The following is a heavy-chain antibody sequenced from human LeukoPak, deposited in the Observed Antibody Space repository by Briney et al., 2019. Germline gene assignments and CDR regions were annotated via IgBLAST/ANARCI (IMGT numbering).Heavy chain of an antibody. CDR3: ARGSSLSGNRFPSNY. CDR1: GYTFTGYY. D-gene: IGHD5-12*01. CDR2: ISPNNGGT. J-gene: IGHJ4*02. V-gene: IGHV1-2*02. Sequence: ASVKVSCKASGYTFTGYYIHWIRQAPGQGLEWMGWISPNNGGTKYAQKFQGRVTMTRDTSITTAYMELDTLRSDDTAIYYRARGSSLSGNRFPSNYWGQGTLVTVSS.